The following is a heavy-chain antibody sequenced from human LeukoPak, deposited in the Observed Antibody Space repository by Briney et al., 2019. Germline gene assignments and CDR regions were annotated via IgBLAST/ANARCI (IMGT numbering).Heavy chain of an antibody. CDR3: ARGDSSTWYSWFDP. Sequence: GGSLRLSCAASGFTFSSYSMNWVRQAPGKGLEWVSSISSSSSYIYYADSVKGRFTISRDNAKNSLYLQMNSLRAEDTAVYYCARGDSSTWYSWFDPWGQGTLVTVSS. D-gene: IGHD6-13*01. CDR2: ISSSSSYI. V-gene: IGHV3-21*01. J-gene: IGHJ5*02. CDR1: GFTFSSYS.